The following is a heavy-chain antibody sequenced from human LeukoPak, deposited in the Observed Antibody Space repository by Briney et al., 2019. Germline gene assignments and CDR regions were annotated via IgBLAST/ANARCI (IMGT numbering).Heavy chain of an antibody. CDR1: GASISTYY. V-gene: IGHV4-4*07. CDR3: ARDYYYYYMDV. J-gene: IGHJ6*03. Sequence: SETLSLTCTVSGASISTYYWSWIRQPAGKGLEWIGRIYASGSTNYNPSLKSRVTLSVDTSKNQFSLKLSSVTAADTAVYYCARDYYYYYMDVWGKGTTVTVSS. CDR2: IYASGST.